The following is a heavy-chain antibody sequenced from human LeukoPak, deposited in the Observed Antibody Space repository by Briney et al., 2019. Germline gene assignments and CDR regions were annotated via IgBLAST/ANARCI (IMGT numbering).Heavy chain of an antibody. D-gene: IGHD2-15*01. CDR3: AKDSSRCSGGSCYSCFDY. J-gene: IGHJ4*02. V-gene: IGHV3-23*01. CDR1: GFTFSSYA. CDR2: IGGSGYNT. Sequence: GGSLRLSCAASGFTFSSYAMNWVRQAPGKGLEWVSTIGGSGYNTYYADSVEGRFTISRDNSKNTLYLQMDSLRAEDTAAYYCAKDSSRCSGGSCYSCFDYWGQGTLVTVSS.